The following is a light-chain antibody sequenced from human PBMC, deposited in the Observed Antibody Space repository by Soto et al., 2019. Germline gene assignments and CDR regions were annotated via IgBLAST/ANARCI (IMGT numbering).Light chain of an antibody. V-gene: IGLV2-11*01. CDR3: YSYAGSYSIRV. CDR1: SSDVGGYDY. Sequence: QSALTQPRSVSGSPGQSVTISCTGTSSDVGGYDYVSWYQHHPGKAPKLMISDVSKRPSGVPDRFSGSKSGNTASLTISGLQAEDEADYYCYSYAGSYSIRVFGTGTKVTVL. CDR2: DVS. J-gene: IGLJ1*01.